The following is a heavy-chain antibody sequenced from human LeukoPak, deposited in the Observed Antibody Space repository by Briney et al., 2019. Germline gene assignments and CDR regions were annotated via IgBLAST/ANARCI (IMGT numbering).Heavy chain of an antibody. CDR1: GFTFSAYA. V-gene: IGHV3-23*05. J-gene: IGHJ6*02. D-gene: IGHD5-12*01. CDR3: MDV. Sequence: PGGSLRLSCEASGFTFSAYAMTWVRQAPGKGLEGVSSVGSVNKPHYSQSVKGRFAISRDNTQRMLFLLINSLRAEDTALYVAMDVWGQGTTVTVSS. CDR2: VGSVNKP.